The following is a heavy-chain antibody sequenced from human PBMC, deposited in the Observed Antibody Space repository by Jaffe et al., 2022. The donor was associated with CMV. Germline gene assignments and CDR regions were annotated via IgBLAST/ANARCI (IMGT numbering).Heavy chain of an antibody. CDR3: ARDRGSSGWEYYFDY. D-gene: IGHD6-19*01. V-gene: IGHV1-2*02. CDR2: INPNSGGT. Sequence: QVQLVQSGAEVKKPGASVKVSCKASGYTFTGYYMHWVRQAPGQGLEWMGWINPNSGGTNYAQKFQGRVTMTRDTSISTAYMELSRLRSDDTAVYYCARDRGSSGWEYYFDYWGQGTLVTVSS. J-gene: IGHJ4*02. CDR1: GYTFTGYY.